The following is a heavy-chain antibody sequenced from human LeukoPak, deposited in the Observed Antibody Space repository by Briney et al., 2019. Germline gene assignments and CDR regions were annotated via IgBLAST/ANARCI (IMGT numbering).Heavy chain of an antibody. CDR1: GGTFSSYA. V-gene: IGHV1-69*13. Sequence: GASVKVSCKASGGTFSSYAISWVRQAPGQGLEWMGGIIPIFGTANYAQKFQGRVTITADESTSTAYMELSSLRSEDTAVYYCARAFWSGYYEGYFDYWGQGTLVTVSS. CDR2: IIPIFGTA. CDR3: ARAFWSGYYEGYFDY. J-gene: IGHJ4*02. D-gene: IGHD3-3*01.